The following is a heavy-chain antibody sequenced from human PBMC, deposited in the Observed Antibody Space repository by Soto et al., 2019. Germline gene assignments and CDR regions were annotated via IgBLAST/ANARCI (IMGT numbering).Heavy chain of an antibody. V-gene: IGHV4-59*01. J-gene: IGHJ4*02. Sequence: PSETLSLTCTVSGGSISSYYWSWIRQPPGKGLGWTGYIYYSGSTNCNPSLKIRVTISVDMSKNQFSLKLSFVTAADTAVYYCARGNDFGDYYFDYWGQGTLVTVSS. CDR1: GGSISSYY. CDR2: IYYSGST. D-gene: IGHD4-17*01. CDR3: ARGNDFGDYYFDY.